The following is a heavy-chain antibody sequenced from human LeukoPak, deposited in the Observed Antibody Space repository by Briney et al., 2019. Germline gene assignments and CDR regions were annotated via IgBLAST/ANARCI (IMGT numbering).Heavy chain of an antibody. V-gene: IGHV3-30-3*01. CDR2: ISYDGSNK. Sequence: GGSLRLSCAASGFTFSSYAMSWVRQAPGKGLEWVAVISYDGSNKYYADSVKGRFTISRDNSKNTLYLQMNSLRAEDTAVYYCARDRDPAYSSSRYSTFRYYYYYGMDVWGQGTTVTVSS. J-gene: IGHJ6*02. CDR1: GFTFSSYA. D-gene: IGHD6-13*01. CDR3: ARDRDPAYSSSRYSTFRYYYYYGMDV.